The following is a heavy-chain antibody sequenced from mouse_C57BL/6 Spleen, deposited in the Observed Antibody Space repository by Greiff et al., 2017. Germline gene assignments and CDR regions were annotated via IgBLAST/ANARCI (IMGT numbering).Heavy chain of an antibody. CDR1: GYTFTSSW. Sequence: QVHVKQPGAELVKPGASVKMSCKASGYTFTSSWITWVKQRPGQGLEWIGDIYPGSGSTNYNEKFKSKATLTVDTSSSTAYMQLSSLTSEDSAVYYCARVFYDYGDYYAMDYWGQGTSVTVSS. CDR2: IYPGSGST. V-gene: IGHV1-55*01. J-gene: IGHJ4*01. D-gene: IGHD2-4*01. CDR3: ARVFYDYGDYYAMDY.